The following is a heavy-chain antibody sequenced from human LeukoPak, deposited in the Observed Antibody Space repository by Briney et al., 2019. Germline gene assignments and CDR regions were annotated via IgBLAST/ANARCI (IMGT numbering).Heavy chain of an antibody. D-gene: IGHD3-16*01. CDR1: GFTFSSDA. CDR3: AKDIYDPASLTKSPDYFDS. CDR2: ISGSGGST. J-gene: IGHJ4*02. V-gene: IGHV3-23*01. Sequence: GGSLRLSCAASGFTFSSDAMSWVRQARGKGREWVSAISGSGGSTYYADSVQGRFTISRDNSKNTLYLQMNSLRAEDTAVYYCAKDIYDPASLTKSPDYFDSWGQGTLVTVSS.